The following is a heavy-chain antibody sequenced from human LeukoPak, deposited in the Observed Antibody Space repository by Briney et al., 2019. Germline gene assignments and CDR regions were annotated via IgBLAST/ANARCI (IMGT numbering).Heavy chain of an antibody. V-gene: IGHV4-39*01. CDR2: IYYSGST. CDR1: GGSIGSSSYY. J-gene: IGHJ3*02. D-gene: IGHD3-3*01. CDR3: ARSPPAKRRITIFGVVIMGAFDI. Sequence: PSETLSLTCTVSGGSIGSSSYYWGWIRQPPGKGLEWIGSIYYSGSTYYNPSLKSRVTISVDTSKNQFSLKLSSVTAADTAVYYCARSPPAKRRITIFGVVIMGAFDIWGQGTMVTVSS.